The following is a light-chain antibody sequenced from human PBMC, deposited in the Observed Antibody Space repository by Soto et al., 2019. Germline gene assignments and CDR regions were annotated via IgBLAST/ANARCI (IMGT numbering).Light chain of an antibody. J-gene: IGLJ1*01. CDR1: SSDFGSYNY. CDR2: EVS. CDR3: TSYTRNSTYV. V-gene: IGLV2-14*01. Sequence: QSVLTQPPSVSGSPGQSITISCSATSSDFGSYNYKFVSWYQPHPGKAPKLMLYEVSNRPSGVSSRFSGSKSGNTASLTISGLQAEDEADYYCTSYTRNSTYVFGTGTKLTVL.